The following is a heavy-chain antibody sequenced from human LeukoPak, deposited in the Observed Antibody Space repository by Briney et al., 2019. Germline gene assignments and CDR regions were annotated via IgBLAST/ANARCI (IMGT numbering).Heavy chain of an antibody. J-gene: IGHJ5*02. CDR3: AKDRADNGDRLRFDP. Sequence: PGGSLRLSCAASGFTFSSYAMSWVRQAPGKGLEWVSTISTSGSSTYYADSVKGRFTISRDNPKNTLYLQMDSLRAEDTAVYYCAKDRADNGDRLRFDPWGQGTLVTVSS. D-gene: IGHD4-17*01. CDR1: GFTFSSYA. V-gene: IGHV3-23*01. CDR2: ISTSGSST.